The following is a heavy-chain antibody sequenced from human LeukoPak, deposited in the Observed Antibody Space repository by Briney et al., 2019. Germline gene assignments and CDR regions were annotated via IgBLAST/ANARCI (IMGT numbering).Heavy chain of an antibody. J-gene: IGHJ4*02. CDR1: GFTFSNYG. V-gene: IGHV3-33*08. Sequence: GGSLRLSCAASGFTFSNYGMHWVRQAPGKGLEWLAVIWYDGSNEYYADSVKGRFTISRDNSKNTLYLQMNSLRAEDTAVYYCARIAGSGWELDYWGQGTLVTVSS. CDR2: IWYDGSNE. CDR3: ARIAGSGWELDY. D-gene: IGHD6-19*01.